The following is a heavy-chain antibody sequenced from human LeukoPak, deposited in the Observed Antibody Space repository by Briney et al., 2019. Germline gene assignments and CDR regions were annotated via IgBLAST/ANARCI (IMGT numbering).Heavy chain of an antibody. CDR2: IYYSGST. CDR3: ASSRMDFWSAISTESDAFDI. Sequence: PSETLSLTCTVSGGSISSSSYYWGWIRQPPGKGLEWIGSIYYSGSTYYNPSLKSRVTISVDTSKNQFSLKLSSVTAADTAVYYCASSRMDFWSAISTESDAFDIWGQGTMVTVSS. V-gene: IGHV4-39*01. J-gene: IGHJ3*02. CDR1: GGSISSSSYY. D-gene: IGHD3-3*01.